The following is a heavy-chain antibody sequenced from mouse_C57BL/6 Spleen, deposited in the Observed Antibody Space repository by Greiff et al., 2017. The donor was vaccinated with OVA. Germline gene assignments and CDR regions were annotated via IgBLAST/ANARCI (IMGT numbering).Heavy chain of an antibody. J-gene: IGHJ4*01. CDR3: TRLDGYWAMDY. D-gene: IGHD2-3*01. CDR1: GFTFSDAW. Sequence: EVKVEESGGGLVQPGGSMKLSCAASGFTFSDAWMDWVRQSPEKGLEWVAEIRNKANNHATYYAESVKGRFTISRDDTKSSVYLQMNSLRAEDTGIYYCTRLDGYWAMDYWGQGTSVTVSS. V-gene: IGHV6-6*01. CDR2: IRNKANNHAT.